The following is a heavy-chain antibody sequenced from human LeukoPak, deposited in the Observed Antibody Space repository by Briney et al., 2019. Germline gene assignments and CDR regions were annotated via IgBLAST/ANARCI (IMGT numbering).Heavy chain of an antibody. CDR3: ARHLSGGAYYLDY. CDR2: TYYRSKWFY. J-gene: IGHJ4*02. V-gene: IGHV6-1*01. D-gene: IGHD3-10*01. CDR1: GDSVSSNSAA. Sequence: SQTLSLTCAISGDSVSSNSAAWNWIRQSPSRGLEWLGRTYYRSKWFYDYAVSVKSRMTINPDTSKNQFSLQLISVTPEDTAVYYCARHLSGGAYYLDYWGQGILVTVSS.